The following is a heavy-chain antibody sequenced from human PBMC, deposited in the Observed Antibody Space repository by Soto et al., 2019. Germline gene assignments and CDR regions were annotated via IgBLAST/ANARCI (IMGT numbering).Heavy chain of an antibody. CDR1: GATFSNAW. J-gene: IGHJ5*02. V-gene: IGHV3-15*01. CDR3: TTLGFDP. CDR2: VKSKSNGGTT. Sequence: LKLSCAASGATFSNAWMSLVRQAPGKGLEWVGRVKSKSNGGTTDYAASVKGRFTISRDDSKNTLYLQMNSLKTEDTAVYYCTTLGFDPWGQGTLVTVSS.